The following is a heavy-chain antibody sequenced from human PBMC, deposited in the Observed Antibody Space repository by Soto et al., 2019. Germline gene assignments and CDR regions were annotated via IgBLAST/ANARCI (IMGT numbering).Heavy chain of an antibody. V-gene: IGHV1-69*01. J-gene: IGHJ6*02. CDR1: GGTFSSYA. Sequence: QVQLVQSGAEVKKPGSSVKVSCKASGGTFSSYAISWVRQAPGQGLEWMGGIIPIFGTANYAQKFQGRVTITADESTSTAYMELSSLRSEDTAVYYCARGIAVAGEGYYYGMDVRGQGTTVTVSS. CDR2: IIPIFGTA. D-gene: IGHD6-19*01. CDR3: ARGIAVAGEGYYYGMDV.